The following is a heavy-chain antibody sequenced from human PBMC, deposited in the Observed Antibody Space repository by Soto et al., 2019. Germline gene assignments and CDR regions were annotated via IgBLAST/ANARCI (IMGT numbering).Heavy chain of an antibody. CDR3: ARCVLWFGEQFGGIDV. J-gene: IGHJ6*02. D-gene: IGHD3-10*01. CDR2: IWYDGSNK. Sequence: QVQLVESGGGVVQPGRSLRLSCAASGFTFSSYGMHWVRQAPGKGLEWVAVIWYDGSNKYYADSVKGRFTISRDNSKNTLYLQMNSLSAEDTAVYYCARCVLWFGEQFGGIDVWGQGTPVTVSS. CDR1: GFTFSSYG. V-gene: IGHV3-33*01.